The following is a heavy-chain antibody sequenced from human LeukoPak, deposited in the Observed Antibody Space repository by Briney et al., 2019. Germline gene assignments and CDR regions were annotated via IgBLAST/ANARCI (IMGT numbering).Heavy chain of an antibody. CDR3: ARSNYYDTSGYSNYGMDV. CDR2: IYFTGST. CDR1: GGSISSYY. D-gene: IGHD3-22*01. V-gene: IGHV4-59*01. Sequence: SETLSLTCTVSGGSISSYYWSRIRQPPGKGLEWIGNIYFTGSTNYNPSLKSRVTISVDTSKNQFSLKLRSVTAADTALYYCARSNYYDTSGYSNYGMDVWGQGTTVTVSS. J-gene: IGHJ6*02.